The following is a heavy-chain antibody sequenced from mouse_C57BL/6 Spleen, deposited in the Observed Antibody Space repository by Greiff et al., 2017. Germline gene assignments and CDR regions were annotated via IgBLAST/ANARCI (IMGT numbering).Heavy chain of an antibody. D-gene: IGHD4-1*01. CDR3: ARSGTGYWYFDV. Sequence: LVESGASVKISCKASGYAFSSYWMNWVKQRPGKGLEWIGQIYPGDGDTNYNGKFKGKATLTADKSSSTAYMQLSSLTSEDSAVYFCARSGTGYWYFDVWGTGTTVTVSS. V-gene: IGHV1-80*01. CDR2: IYPGDGDT. CDR1: GYAFSSYW. J-gene: IGHJ1*03.